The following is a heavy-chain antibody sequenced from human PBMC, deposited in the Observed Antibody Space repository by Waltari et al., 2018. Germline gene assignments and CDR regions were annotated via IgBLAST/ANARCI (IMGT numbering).Heavy chain of an antibody. Sequence: QVQLQESGPGLVKPSETLSLTCTVSNGSINNFSWSGIRQPPGKGLEWIGYAYFSGTTTYNPSLKSRVTISVDTSKNQFSLKLTSVTAADTATYYCARGGLRYYDSGSQPYNWFGPWGQGIMVSVSS. CDR3: ARGGLRYYDSGSQPYNWFGP. CDR1: NGSINNFS. J-gene: IGHJ5*02. V-gene: IGHV4-59*01. D-gene: IGHD3-10*01. CDR2: AYFSGTT.